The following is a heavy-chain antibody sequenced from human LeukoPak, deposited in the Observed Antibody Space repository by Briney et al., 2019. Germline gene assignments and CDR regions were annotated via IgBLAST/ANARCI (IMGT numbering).Heavy chain of an antibody. J-gene: IGHJ3*02. CDR2: IWYDGSNK. V-gene: IGHV3-33*01. Sequence: PGGSLRLSCAASGFTFSSCGMHWVRQAPGKGLEWVAVIWYDGSNKYYADSVKGRFTISRDNSKNTLYLQMNSLRAEDTAVYYCARVGGLWVAFGIWGQGTMVTVSS. CDR1: GFTFSSCG. CDR3: ARVGGLWVAFGI. D-gene: IGHD5-18*01.